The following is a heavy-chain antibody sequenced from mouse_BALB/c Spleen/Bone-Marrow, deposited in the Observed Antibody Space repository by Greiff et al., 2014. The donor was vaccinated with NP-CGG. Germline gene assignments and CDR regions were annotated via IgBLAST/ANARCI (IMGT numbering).Heavy chain of an antibody. CDR1: GYTFTRYV. Sequence: EVQVVESGPELVKPGASVKMSCKASGYTFTRYVIHWVRQKPGQGLDWIGYINPYNEGSKYNEKFKGEATLTSDKSSHTAYMELSSLTSDDSAVYYCARERDYGDYFDYWGQGTTLTVSS. V-gene: IGHV1-14*01. CDR3: ARERDYGDYFDY. CDR2: INPYNEGS. D-gene: IGHD1-1*01. J-gene: IGHJ2*01.